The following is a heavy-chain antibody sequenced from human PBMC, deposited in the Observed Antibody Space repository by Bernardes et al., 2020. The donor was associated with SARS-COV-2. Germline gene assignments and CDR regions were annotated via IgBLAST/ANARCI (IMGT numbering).Heavy chain of an antibody. CDR3: AKDLRFLEWLFHANDAFDI. CDR2: ISGIGGTT. CDR1: GFSFSSYA. D-gene: IGHD3-3*01. Sequence: CGSLTLSCPASGFSFSSYAMSWVRQAPGKALEWVSAISGIGGTTYYADSVKGRFTISRDNSKNTLYLQMNSLRAEDTAVYYCAKDLRFLEWLFHANDAFDIWGQGKMVTVSS. V-gene: IGHV3-23*01. J-gene: IGHJ3*02.